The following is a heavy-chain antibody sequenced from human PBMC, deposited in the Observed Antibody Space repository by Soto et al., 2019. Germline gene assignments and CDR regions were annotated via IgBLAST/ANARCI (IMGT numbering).Heavy chain of an antibody. Sequence: PGGSLRLSCAGSGFAFSSYGMYWVRQAPGKGLEWVAVVSYDGSNEFYADSVKGRFTISRDNSKNTLYLQMHSLRAEDTAVYYCAKDKRIAVAGRGNYYYYNMDVWGQGTTVTVSS. V-gene: IGHV3-30*18. D-gene: IGHD6-19*01. J-gene: IGHJ6*01. CDR3: AKDKRIAVAGRGNYYYYNMDV. CDR2: VSYDGSNE. CDR1: GFAFSSYG.